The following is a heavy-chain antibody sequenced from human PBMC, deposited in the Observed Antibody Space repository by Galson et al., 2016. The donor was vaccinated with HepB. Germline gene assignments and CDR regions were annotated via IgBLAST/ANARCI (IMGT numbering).Heavy chain of an antibody. D-gene: IGHD3-22*01. V-gene: IGHV1-69*13. Sequence: SVKVSCKASGGTFSRYAINWVRQAPGQGLEWMGGIIPIFGTTKYAQKLQGRVTITADESTSTAYMELSSLTSEDTAVYYCARAVDDYYDSSGYHYVGYFDYWGQGALVTVSS. CDR1: GGTFSRYA. CDR2: IIPIFGTT. J-gene: IGHJ4*02. CDR3: ARAVDDYYDSSGYHYVGYFDY.